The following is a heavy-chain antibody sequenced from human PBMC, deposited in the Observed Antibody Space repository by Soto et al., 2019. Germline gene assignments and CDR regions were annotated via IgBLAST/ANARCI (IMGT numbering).Heavy chain of an antibody. CDR1: GFTFSDYE. V-gene: IGHV3-49*03. CDR2: IRSQDLGGKE. CDR3: ARHARVGGSRPWNNYAVAV. D-gene: IGHD1-1*01. Sequence: GGSLRLSCTASGFTFSDYEMNWFRQAPAKGLEWVSFIRSQDLGGKEHYAASGRGRYTVSRDDAKSVAFLQMDSLKTVDSSVYYCARHARVGGSRPWNNYAVAVWGQGTTVTVSS. J-gene: IGHJ6*02.